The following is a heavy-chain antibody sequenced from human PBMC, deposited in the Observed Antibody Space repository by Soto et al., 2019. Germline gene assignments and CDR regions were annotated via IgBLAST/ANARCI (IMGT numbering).Heavy chain of an antibody. Sequence: PGGSLRLSCAASGFTFSSYAMSWVRQAPGKGLEWVSAISGSGGSTCYADSVKGRFTISRDNSKNTLYLQMNSLRAEDTAVYYCAKDLGLLWFGARMDVWGKGTTVTAP. J-gene: IGHJ6*03. CDR1: GFTFSSYA. CDR2: ISGSGGST. CDR3: AKDLGLLWFGARMDV. D-gene: IGHD3-10*01. V-gene: IGHV3-23*01.